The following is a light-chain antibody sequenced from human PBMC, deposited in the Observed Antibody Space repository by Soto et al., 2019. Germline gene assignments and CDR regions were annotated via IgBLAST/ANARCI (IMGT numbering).Light chain of an antibody. V-gene: IGLV2-11*01. J-gene: IGLJ1*01. CDR3: SSHAGSYTYV. CDR1: SSDVGGYNY. CDR2: DVT. Sequence: QSALTQPRSVSGSPGQSLTISCTGTSSDVGGYNYVSWYQQYPGKVPKLMIYDVTKRPSGVPDRFSGSKSGNTASLTISGLQAEDEADYYCSSHAGSYTYVFGTGTKVTVL.